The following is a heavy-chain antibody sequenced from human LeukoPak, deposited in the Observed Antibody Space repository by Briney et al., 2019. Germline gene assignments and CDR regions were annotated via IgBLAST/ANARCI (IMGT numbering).Heavy chain of an antibody. J-gene: IGHJ4*02. Sequence: GGSLRLSCAASGFTFSSYAMSWVRQAPGKGLEWVSYISSSGNTIYYADSVKGRFTISRDNAKNSLYLQMNSLRAEDTAVYYCARVPFDYWGQGTLVTVSS. CDR3: ARVPFDY. CDR2: ISSSGNTI. V-gene: IGHV3-48*04. CDR1: GFTFSSYA.